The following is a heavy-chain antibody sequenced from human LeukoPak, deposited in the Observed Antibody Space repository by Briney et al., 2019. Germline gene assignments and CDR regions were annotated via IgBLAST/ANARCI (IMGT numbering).Heavy chain of an antibody. Sequence: GESLKISCKGSGYIFTSCSIGWVRPMPGKGLEWMGIIYPGDSDTRYSPSFQGQVTISADKSISTAFLQWSSLKASDTAMYYCARLSYDSSDFHYMDVWGKGTTVTISS. CDR2: IYPGDSDT. D-gene: IGHD3-22*01. J-gene: IGHJ6*03. V-gene: IGHV5-51*01. CDR3: ARLSYDSSDFHYMDV. CDR1: GYIFTSCS.